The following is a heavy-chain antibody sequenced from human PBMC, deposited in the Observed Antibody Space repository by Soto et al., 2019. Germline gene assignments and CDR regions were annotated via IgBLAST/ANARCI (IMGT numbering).Heavy chain of an antibody. CDR3: VKDGARHSSSNTCSQAYYYYYGMDV. V-gene: IGHV3-48*02. Sequence: GWSLRLSCAASGFTFSSYSMNWVRHAPGKGLEWVSYISSSSSTIYYADSVKGRFTISRDNSKNSLYLQMNSLRDEDTAVYYCVKDGARHSSSNTCSQAYYYYYGMDVWDPGTTVTVSS. J-gene: IGHJ6*02. CDR2: ISSSSSTI. CDR1: GFTFSSYS. D-gene: IGHD2-2*01.